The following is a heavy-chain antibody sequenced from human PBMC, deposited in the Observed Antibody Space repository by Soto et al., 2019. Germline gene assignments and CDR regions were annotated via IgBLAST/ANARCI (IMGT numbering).Heavy chain of an antibody. V-gene: IGHV1-69*12. J-gene: IGHJ3*02. CDR3: ARDKGAIFGVVNDAFDI. Sequence: QFQLVQSGAEVKKPGSSVKVSCKASGGSLNSFALSWMRQAPGQGLEWMGGIIPVFGTTKYAERFQGRVTMTADESTSTAYLQLSSLRSEDTAVYYCARDKGAIFGVVNDAFDIWGQGKLVTVSS. D-gene: IGHD3-3*01. CDR1: GGSLNSFA. CDR2: IIPVFGTT.